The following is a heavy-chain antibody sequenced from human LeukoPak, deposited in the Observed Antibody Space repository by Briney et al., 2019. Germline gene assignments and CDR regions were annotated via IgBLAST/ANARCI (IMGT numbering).Heavy chain of an antibody. J-gene: IGHJ5*02. Sequence: ASVKVSCKASGYTFTSYGISWVRQAPGQGLEWMGWISGYNGKAKYAQKLQDRVTMTTDTSTSTAYMELRSLRSDDTAVYYCARDAREVLLWFGEFFPWGQGTLVTVSS. CDR2: ISGYNGKA. D-gene: IGHD3-10*01. CDR3: ARDAREVLLWFGEFFP. V-gene: IGHV1-18*01. CDR1: GYTFTSYG.